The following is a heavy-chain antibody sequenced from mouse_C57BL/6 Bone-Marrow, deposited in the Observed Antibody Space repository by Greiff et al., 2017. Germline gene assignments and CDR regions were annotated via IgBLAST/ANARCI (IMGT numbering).Heavy chain of an antibody. J-gene: IGHJ2*01. Sequence: VQLQESGAELAKPGASVKLSCKASGYTFTSYWMQWVKQRPGQGLEWIGEIDPSDSYTNYNQKFKGKATLTVDTSSSTAYMQLSSLTSEDSAVYYCAREGAWTTVVFDYWGQGTTLTVSS. CDR2: IDPSDSYT. D-gene: IGHD1-1*01. V-gene: IGHV1-50*01. CDR1: GYTFTSYW. CDR3: AREGAWTTVVFDY.